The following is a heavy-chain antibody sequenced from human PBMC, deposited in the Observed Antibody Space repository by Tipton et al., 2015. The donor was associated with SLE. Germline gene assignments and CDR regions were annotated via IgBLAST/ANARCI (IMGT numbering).Heavy chain of an antibody. Sequence: TLSLTCAVSGYSISSGYYWGWIRQPPGKGLEWIGSIYHSGSTYYNPSLKSRVTISVDTSKTQFSLKLSSVTAADTAVYYCASDASGWPDYWGQGTLVTVSS. CDR3: ASDASGWPDY. CDR1: GYSISSGYY. V-gene: IGHV4-38-2*01. D-gene: IGHD6-19*01. J-gene: IGHJ4*02. CDR2: IYHSGST.